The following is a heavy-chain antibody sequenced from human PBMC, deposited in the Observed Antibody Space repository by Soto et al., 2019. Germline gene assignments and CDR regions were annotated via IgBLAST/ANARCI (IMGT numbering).Heavy chain of an antibody. CDR3: ARDLDIRDGYNFDAFDI. CDR1: GFTFSSYG. Sequence: GGSLRLSCAASGFTFSSYGMHWVRQAPGKGLEWVAVIWYDGSNKYYADTEKGRFTISRDNSKNTLYQQMNSMRAEDTAVFYCARDLDIRDGYNFDAFDIWGQGTMVTVSS. D-gene: IGHD5-12*01. V-gene: IGHV3-33*01. CDR2: IWYDGSNK. J-gene: IGHJ3*02.